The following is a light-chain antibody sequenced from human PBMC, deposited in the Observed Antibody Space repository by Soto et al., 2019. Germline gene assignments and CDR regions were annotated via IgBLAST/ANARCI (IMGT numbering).Light chain of an antibody. CDR1: QGINKW. Sequence: DIQMTQSPSSVSASVGDRVTITCRASQGINKWLAWYQQKPGTAPKLLIYSASSLQSGVPSRFRGSGSGTDFTLTISSLQPEHFATYYCQQANTFALTFGGGTKVDIK. CDR2: SAS. CDR3: QQANTFALT. J-gene: IGKJ4*01. V-gene: IGKV1-12*01.